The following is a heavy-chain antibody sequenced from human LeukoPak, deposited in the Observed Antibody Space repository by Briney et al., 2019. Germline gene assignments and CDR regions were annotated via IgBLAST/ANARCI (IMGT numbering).Heavy chain of an antibody. Sequence: VGSLRLSCAASGFTFSSYWMSWVRQAPGKGLEWVANIKQDGSEKYYVDSVKGRFTISRDNAKNSLYVQMNSLRAEDTAVYYCARVSLLRAWPSLDYWGQGTLVTVSS. CDR3: ARVSLLRAWPSLDY. D-gene: IGHD5-12*01. J-gene: IGHJ4*02. V-gene: IGHV3-7*01. CDR1: GFTFSSYW. CDR2: IKQDGSEK.